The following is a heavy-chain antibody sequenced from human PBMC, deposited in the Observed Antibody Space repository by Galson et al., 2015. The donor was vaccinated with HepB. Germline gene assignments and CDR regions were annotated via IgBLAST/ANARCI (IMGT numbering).Heavy chain of an antibody. CDR3: ARDGVPAAITYYYYYMDV. CDR2: ISSSSSTI. D-gene: IGHD2-2*01. CDR1: GFTFSSYS. Sequence: SLRLSCAASGFTFSSYSMNWVRQAPGKGLEWVSYISSSSSTIYYADSVKGRFTISRDNAKNSLYLQMNSLRNEDTAVYYCARDGVPAAITYYYYYMDVWGKGTTVTVSS. J-gene: IGHJ6*03. V-gene: IGHV3-48*02.